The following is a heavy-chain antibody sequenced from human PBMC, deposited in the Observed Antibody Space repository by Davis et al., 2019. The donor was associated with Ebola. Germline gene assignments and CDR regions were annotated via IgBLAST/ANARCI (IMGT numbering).Heavy chain of an antibody. CDR2: IYHSGST. J-gene: IGHJ5*02. D-gene: IGHD1-26*01. Sequence: PGGSLRLSCAVSGYSISSGYYWGWIRQPPGKGLEWIGSIYHSGSTYYNPSLKSRVTMSVDTSKNQFSLKLSSVTAADTAVYYCARDGDLWELGGGWFDPWGQGTLVTVSS. CDR3: ARDGDLWELGGGWFDP. V-gene: IGHV4-38-2*02. CDR1: GYSISSGYY.